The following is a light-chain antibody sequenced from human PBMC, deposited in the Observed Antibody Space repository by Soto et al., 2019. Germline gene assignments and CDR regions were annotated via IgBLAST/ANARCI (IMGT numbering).Light chain of an antibody. CDR2: AAS. Sequence: DIQMTQSPSSLSASVGDRVTITCRASQSISSYLNWYQQKPGKAPKLLIYAASSLQSGVPSRFSGSGSGIDFTLTISSMQPEDFATYYCQQSYSTLPITFGQGTRLEIK. V-gene: IGKV1-39*01. J-gene: IGKJ5*01. CDR3: QQSYSTLPIT. CDR1: QSISSY.